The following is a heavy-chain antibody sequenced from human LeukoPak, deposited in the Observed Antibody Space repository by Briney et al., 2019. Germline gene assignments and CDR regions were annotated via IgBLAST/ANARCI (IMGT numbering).Heavy chain of an antibody. J-gene: IGHJ4*02. V-gene: IGHV4-4*02. CDR2: VHLDGRT. Sequence: SETLSLTCGVSGGSVTSTNWWIWVRQPPGKGLEWIGEVHLDGRTNYNPSLKSRLTMSVDLSENHISLKLTSVTAADTAVYYCAREGGFFRPLDYSGQGTLVTVSS. CDR3: AREGGFFRPLDY. CDR1: GGSVTSTNW. D-gene: IGHD3-3*01.